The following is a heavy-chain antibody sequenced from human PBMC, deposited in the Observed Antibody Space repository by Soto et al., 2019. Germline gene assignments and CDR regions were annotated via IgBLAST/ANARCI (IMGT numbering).Heavy chain of an antibody. D-gene: IGHD3-3*01. Sequence: TLSLSCAVSDYSISSGYYCGWIRQPPGKGLEWVGSIYHSGSTYYNPSLKSRVTISVDTSKNQFSLKLSPVTAADAAVYYCASNDFWSGYTGMDVWGQGTTVTVSS. CDR1: DYSISSGYY. J-gene: IGHJ6*02. CDR2: IYHSGST. V-gene: IGHV4-38-2*01. CDR3: ASNDFWSGYTGMDV.